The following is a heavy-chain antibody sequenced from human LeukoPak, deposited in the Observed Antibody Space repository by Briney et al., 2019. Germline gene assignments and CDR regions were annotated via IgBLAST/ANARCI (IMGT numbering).Heavy chain of an antibody. Sequence: GGSLRLSCAASRFTFSSYWMRWVRQAPGNGLEWVANIKQDGSEKYYVDSVKGRFTISRDNAKNSLYLQMNSLRAEDTAVYYCARGRWLPYYFDYWGQGILVTVSS. CDR3: ARGRWLPYYFDY. D-gene: IGHD4-23*01. J-gene: IGHJ4*02. CDR1: RFTFSSYW. CDR2: IKQDGSEK. V-gene: IGHV3-7*01.